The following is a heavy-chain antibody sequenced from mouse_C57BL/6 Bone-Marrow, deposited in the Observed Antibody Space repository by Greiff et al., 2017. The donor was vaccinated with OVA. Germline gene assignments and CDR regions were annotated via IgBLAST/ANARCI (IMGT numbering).Heavy chain of an antibody. CDR1: GYTFTSYW. CDR2: IDPSDSYT. Sequence: QVQLQQSGAELVKPGASVKLSCKASGYTFTSYWMQWVKQRPGQGLEWIGEIDPSDSYTNYNQKFKGKATLTVDTPSSTAYMQLSSLTSEDSAVYYCASHITTVVARFDYWGQGTTLTVSS. J-gene: IGHJ2*01. CDR3: ASHITTVVARFDY. V-gene: IGHV1-50*01. D-gene: IGHD1-1*01.